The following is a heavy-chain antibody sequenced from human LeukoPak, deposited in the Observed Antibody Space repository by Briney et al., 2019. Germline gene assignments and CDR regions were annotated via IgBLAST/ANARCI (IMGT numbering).Heavy chain of an antibody. CDR1: GFTFRSYA. J-gene: IGHJ3*02. CDR3: AKSLLTTATGTGRAFDI. D-gene: IGHD1-1*01. Sequence: GGSLRLSCAASGFTFRSYAMSWVRQAPGKGLEWVSTISASGGSTGYADSVKGRFTISRDNSKNTLYLQMNSLRAEDSAEYYCAKSLLTTATGTGRAFDIWGQGTMVTVSA. V-gene: IGHV3-23*01. CDR2: ISASGGST.